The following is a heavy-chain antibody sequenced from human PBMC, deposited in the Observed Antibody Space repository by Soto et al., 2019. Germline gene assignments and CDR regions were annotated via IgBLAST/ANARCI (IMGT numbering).Heavy chain of an antibody. D-gene: IGHD4-17*01. J-gene: IGHJ4*02. V-gene: IGHV3-30*18. CDR2: ILYDGSKK. CDR1: GFTFSSYG. CDR3: AKDRGALRWSEEHYYFDY. Sequence: GGSLRLSCAASGFTFSSYGMHWVRQAPGKGLEWVAVILYDGSKKYYADSMKGRFTISRDNSKNTLYLQMNSLRAEDTALYYCAKDRGALRWSEEHYYFDYWGQGTLVTVSS.